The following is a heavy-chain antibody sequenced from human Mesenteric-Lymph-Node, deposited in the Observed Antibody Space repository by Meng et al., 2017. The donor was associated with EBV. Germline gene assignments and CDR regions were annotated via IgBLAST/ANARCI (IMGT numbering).Heavy chain of an antibody. J-gene: IGHJ4*02. D-gene: IGHD3-3*02. CDR1: GFSLSTREVG. Sequence: QINLKESCPTLVKPTQTLTRTCTCSGFSLSTREVGVGWIRQPPGKALEWLGFIYWDDAKVYSPSLKSRLTITKDTSKNQVVLTMTDMDPVDTATYYCAHQGGSLASYLDYWGQGTLVHRLL. CDR3: AHQGGSLASYLDY. CDR2: IYWDDAK. V-gene: IGHV2-5*02.